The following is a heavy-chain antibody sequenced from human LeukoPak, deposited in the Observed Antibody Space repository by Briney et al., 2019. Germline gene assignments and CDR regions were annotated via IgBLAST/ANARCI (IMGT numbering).Heavy chain of an antibody. CDR3: ASRNYYGSGSYYPIVGGPYYYYYMDV. CDR1: GGSFSGYY. J-gene: IGHJ6*03. Sequence: PSETLSLTCAVYGGSFSGYYWSWIRQPPGKGLEWIGEINHSGSTNYNPSLKSRVTISVDTSKNQFSLKLSSVTAADTAVYYCASRNYYGSGSYYPIVGGPYYYYYMDVWGKGTTVTISS. CDR2: INHSGST. V-gene: IGHV4-34*01. D-gene: IGHD3-10*01.